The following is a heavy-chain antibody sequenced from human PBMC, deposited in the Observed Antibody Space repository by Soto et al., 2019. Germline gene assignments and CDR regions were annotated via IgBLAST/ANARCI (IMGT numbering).Heavy chain of an antibody. Sequence: SETLSLTCTVSAGSIRSGDYYWTWIRQPPGKGLEWIGYIDHSGSAYYNPSLKSRATISIDTSNNQFSLKMTSVTAADTAVYYCAGELGTFYFDHWGQGALVSVSS. J-gene: IGHJ4*02. D-gene: IGHD7-27*01. CDR1: AGSIRSGDYY. V-gene: IGHV4-30-4*01. CDR3: AGELGTFYFDH. CDR2: IDHSGSA.